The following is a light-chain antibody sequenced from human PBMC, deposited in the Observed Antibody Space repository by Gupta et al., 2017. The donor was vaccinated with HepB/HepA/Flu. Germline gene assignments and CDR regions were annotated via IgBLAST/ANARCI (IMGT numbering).Light chain of an antibody. J-gene: IGLJ2*01. CDR1: SSDVGGYNY. V-gene: IGLV2-11*01. Sequence: SALTPPRSVSGSPGQSVTISCTGTSSDVGGYNYVSWYQQHPGKAPKLMIYDVSKRPAGVPDRFSGSKSGNTASLTISGRQAEEEADYYCCSDAGSDTLVFGGGTKLTVL. CDR2: DVS. CDR3: CSDAGSDTLV.